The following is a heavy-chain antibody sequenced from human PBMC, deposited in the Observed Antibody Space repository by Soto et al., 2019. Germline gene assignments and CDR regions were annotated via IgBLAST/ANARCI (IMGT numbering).Heavy chain of an antibody. CDR1: GYTFNTSG. CDR2: ISAYTGNT. D-gene: IGHD2-21*01. V-gene: IGHV1-18*01. CDR3: ALTAIAY. J-gene: IGHJ4*02. Sequence: PAEATCKASGYTFNTSGINWARHDPGQGLEWMGWISAYTGNTNYAQKFQGRVTMTTDTSTSTAYMELRSLSSDDTAVYYYALTAIAYLGQGSLVTVSS.